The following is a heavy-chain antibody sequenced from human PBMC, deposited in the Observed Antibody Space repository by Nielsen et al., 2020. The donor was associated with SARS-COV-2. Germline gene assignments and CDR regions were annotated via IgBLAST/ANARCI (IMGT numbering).Heavy chain of an antibody. CDR1: GYTFTSYA. V-gene: IGHV1-3*01. Sequence: ASVKVSCKASGYTFTSYAMHWVRQAPGQRLEWMGWINAGNGNTKYSQKFQGRVTITRDTSASTAYMELSSLRSEDTAVYYCARGRVHVCWQNLVCEYGMDVWGQGTTVTVSS. J-gene: IGHJ6*02. D-gene: IGHD2-8*01. CDR2: INAGNGNT. CDR3: ARGRVHVCWQNLVCEYGMDV.